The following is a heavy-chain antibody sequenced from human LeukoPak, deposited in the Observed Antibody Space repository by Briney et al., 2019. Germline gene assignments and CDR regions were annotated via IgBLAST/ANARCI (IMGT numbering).Heavy chain of an antibody. CDR3: ARAIPPYSSSPRWADY. V-gene: IGHV3-23*01. CDR1: GFTFSSYA. J-gene: IGHJ4*02. CDR2: ISVSGCST. D-gene: IGHD6-13*01. Sequence: GGSLRLSCAASGFTFSSYAMSWVRQAPGKGREWGAAISVSGCSTYYADSVKGRFTISRDNSKNTVDHQMNRLRPEDTPVYYCARAIPPYSSSPRWADYWSQATPVTVHS.